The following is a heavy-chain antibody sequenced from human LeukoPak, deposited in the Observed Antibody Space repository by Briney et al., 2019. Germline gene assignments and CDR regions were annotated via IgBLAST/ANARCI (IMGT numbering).Heavy chain of an antibody. V-gene: IGHV4-59*01. CDR1: GGSISSYY. D-gene: IGHD3-10*01. Sequence: PSETLSLTCTVSGGSISSYYWSWIRQPPGKGLEWIGYIYYSGSTNYNPSLKSRVTISVDTSKNQFSLKLSSVTAADTAVYYCARAAMVRGVIITHYFDYWGQGTLVTVSS. J-gene: IGHJ4*02. CDR2: IYYSGST. CDR3: ARAAMVRGVIITHYFDY.